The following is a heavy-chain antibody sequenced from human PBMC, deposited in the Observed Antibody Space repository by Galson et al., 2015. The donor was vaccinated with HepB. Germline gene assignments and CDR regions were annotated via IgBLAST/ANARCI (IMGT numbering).Heavy chain of an antibody. Sequence: SLRLSCAASGFTFSSYWMHWVRQAPGKGLVWVSRINSDGSSTSYADSVKGRFTISRDNAKNTLYLQMNSLRAEDTAVYYCARSDYDFWSGYYQYNWFDPWGQGTLVTVSS. CDR1: GFTFSSYW. V-gene: IGHV3-74*01. J-gene: IGHJ5*02. D-gene: IGHD3-3*01. CDR2: INSDGSST. CDR3: ARSDYDFWSGYYQYNWFDP.